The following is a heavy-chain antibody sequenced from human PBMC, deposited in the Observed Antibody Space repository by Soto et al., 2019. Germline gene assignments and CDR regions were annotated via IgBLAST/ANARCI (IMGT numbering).Heavy chain of an antibody. V-gene: IGHV3-30-3*01. D-gene: IGHD2-8*01. Sequence: QVQLVESGGGVVQPGRSLRLSCAASGFTFSSYAMHWVRQAPGTGLEWVAVISYDGSNKYYADSVKGRFTISRDNSKNTLYLQMNSLRAEDTAVYYCARPSLHHIVLMVYAGFDYWGQGTLVTVSS. J-gene: IGHJ4*02. CDR1: GFTFSSYA. CDR2: ISYDGSNK. CDR3: ARPSLHHIVLMVYAGFDY.